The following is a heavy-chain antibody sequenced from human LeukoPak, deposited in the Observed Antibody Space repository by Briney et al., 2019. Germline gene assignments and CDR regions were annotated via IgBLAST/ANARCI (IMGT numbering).Heavy chain of an antibody. Sequence: ASVKVSCKASGYTFTSYGISWVRQAPAKGLGWMGWISAYNGNTNYAQKLQGRVTMTTDTSTSTAYMELRSLRSDDTAVYYCARWGFDQLIARFDPWGQGTLVTVSS. D-gene: IGHD3-9*01. CDR2: ISAYNGNT. J-gene: IGHJ5*02. V-gene: IGHV1-18*04. CDR3: ARWGFDQLIARFDP. CDR1: GYTFTSYG.